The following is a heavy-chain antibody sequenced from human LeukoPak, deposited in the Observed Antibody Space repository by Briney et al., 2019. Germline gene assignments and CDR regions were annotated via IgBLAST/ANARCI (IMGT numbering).Heavy chain of an antibody. V-gene: IGHV3-53*01. D-gene: IGHD3-10*01. J-gene: IGHJ6*02. CDR3: ARDLIRGRGMDV. CDR2: IYSGDST. CDR1: GFTVSSNY. Sequence: AGGSLRLSCAASGFTVSSNYMSWVRQAPGKGLEWVSVIYSGDSTYHAESVKGRFTISRDNAENTLYLQMNSLRAEDTAVYYCARDLIRGRGMDVWGRETTVIVSS.